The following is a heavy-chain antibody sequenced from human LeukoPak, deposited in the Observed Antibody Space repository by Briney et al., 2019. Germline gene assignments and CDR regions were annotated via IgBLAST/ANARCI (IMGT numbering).Heavy chain of an antibody. CDR1: GGSISSHY. Sequence: PSETLSLTCTVSGGSISSHYWSWIRQPPGKGLEWIGYIYYSGSTNYNPSLKSRVTISVDTSKNQFSLKLSSVTAADTAVYYCARVVAAAGMDVWGQGTTVTVSS. CDR3: ARVVAAAGMDV. V-gene: IGHV4-59*11. D-gene: IGHD6-13*01. CDR2: IYYSGST. J-gene: IGHJ6*02.